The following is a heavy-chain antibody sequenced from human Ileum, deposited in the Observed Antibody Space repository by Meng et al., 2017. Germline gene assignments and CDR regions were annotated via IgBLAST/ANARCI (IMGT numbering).Heavy chain of an antibody. D-gene: IGHD3-3*01. J-gene: IGHJ5*02. CDR1: GGSFSCYY. CDR3: ARQGYYDFWSGYRRTPSNWFDP. Sequence: QVPPPQGGAGLLEASETLSLTCAVYGGSFSCYYWSWIRQPPGKGLEWIGEINHSGSTNYNPSLKSRVTISVDTSKNQFSLKLSSVTAADTAVYYCARQGYYDFWSGYRRTPSNWFDPWGQGTLVTVSS. CDR2: INHSGST. V-gene: IGHV4-34*01.